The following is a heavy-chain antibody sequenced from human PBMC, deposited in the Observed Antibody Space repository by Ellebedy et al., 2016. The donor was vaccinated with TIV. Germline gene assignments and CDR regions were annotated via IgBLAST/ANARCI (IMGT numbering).Heavy chain of an antibody. CDR1: GFTFSSYW. Sequence: PGGSLRLSCAASGFTFSSYWMSWVRQAPGKGLEWVANIKQDGSEKYYVDSVKGRFTISRDNAKNSLYLQMNSLRAEDTAVYYCARDPSNPTIFGVVIPHDAFDIWGQGTMVTVSS. D-gene: IGHD3-3*01. V-gene: IGHV3-7*03. CDR2: IKQDGSEK. CDR3: ARDPSNPTIFGVVIPHDAFDI. J-gene: IGHJ3*02.